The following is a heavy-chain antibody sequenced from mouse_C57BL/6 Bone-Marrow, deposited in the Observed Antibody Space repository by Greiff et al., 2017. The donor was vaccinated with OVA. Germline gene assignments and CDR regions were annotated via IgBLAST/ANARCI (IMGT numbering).Heavy chain of an antibody. CDR1: GFTFSDYY. V-gene: IGHV5-16*01. CDR3: ARDQATVLDWYFDV. D-gene: IGHD3-2*02. CDR2: INYDGSST. J-gene: IGHJ1*03. Sequence: EVKLMESEGGLVQPGSSMKLSCTASGFTFSDYYMAWVRQVPEKGLEWVANINYDGSSTYYLDSLKSRFIISRDNAKNILYLQMSSLKSEDTATYYCARDQATVLDWYFDVWGTGTTVTVSS.